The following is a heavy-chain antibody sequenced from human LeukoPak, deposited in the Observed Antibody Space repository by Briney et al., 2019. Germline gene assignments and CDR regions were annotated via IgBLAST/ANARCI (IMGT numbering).Heavy chain of an antibody. CDR2: IYYSGST. V-gene: IGHV4-39*01. Sequence: SGGSLRLSCAASGFTFSSYEMNWIRQPPGKGLEWIANIYYSGSTYLNPSLKSRVTISIDTSENQFSLKLTSVTAADTAVYYCARLVPPGWFDPWGQGTLVTVSS. CDR1: GFTFSSYE. CDR3: ARLVPPGWFDP. J-gene: IGHJ5*02.